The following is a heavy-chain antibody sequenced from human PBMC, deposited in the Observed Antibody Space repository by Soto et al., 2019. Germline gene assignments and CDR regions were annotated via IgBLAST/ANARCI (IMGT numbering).Heavy chain of an antibody. V-gene: IGHV3-7*01. D-gene: IGHD5-12*01. CDR1: GFTFSNYW. Sequence: EVQLVESGGGLVQPGGSLRLSSAASGFTFSNYWMSWVRQAPGKGLEWVANIKQEGTEKNYVDSVRGRFTISRDNAKNSLDLQMNSLTAEDTAVYYCASVAIWGQGTLVTVPS. CDR3: ASVAI. J-gene: IGHJ4*02. CDR2: IKQEGTEK.